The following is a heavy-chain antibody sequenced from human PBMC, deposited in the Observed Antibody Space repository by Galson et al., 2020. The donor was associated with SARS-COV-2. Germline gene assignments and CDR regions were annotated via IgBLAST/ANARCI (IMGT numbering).Heavy chain of an antibody. CDR1: GYSISSGYY. J-gene: IGHJ4*02. CDR3: ARGSGSLTTMIVVVITGGVFDY. Sequence: SQTLPLTCAVSGYSISSGYYWGWIRHPPGKALEWIGSIYHSGSIYYNPSLKSRVTISVDTSKNQFSLKLGSVTAADTAVYYCARGSGSLTTMIVVVITGGVFDYWSQGTLVTVSS. V-gene: IGHV4-38-2*01. D-gene: IGHD3-22*01. CDR2: IYHSGSI.